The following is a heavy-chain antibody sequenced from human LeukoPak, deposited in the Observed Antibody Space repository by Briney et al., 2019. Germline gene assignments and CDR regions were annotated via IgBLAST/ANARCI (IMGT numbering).Heavy chain of an antibody. D-gene: IGHD6-19*01. Sequence: VASVKVSCKASGYTFTRYAMNWLRQAPGQGLEWMGWINPNTGNPTYAQAFTGRFVFSLDTSVSTAYLQISSLNTEDTAVYYCAIDQPVAGVSNFDSWGQETLVTVSS. CDR3: AIDQPVAGVSNFDS. J-gene: IGHJ4*02. CDR2: INPNTGNP. CDR1: GYTFTRYA. V-gene: IGHV7-4-1*02.